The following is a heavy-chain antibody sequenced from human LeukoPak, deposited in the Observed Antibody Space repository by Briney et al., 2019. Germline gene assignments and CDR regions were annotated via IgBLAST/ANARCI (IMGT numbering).Heavy chain of an antibody. J-gene: IGHJ4*02. CDR1: GDPISSSNYY. CDR3: ARGGIYYHFDY. CDR2: IYYSGNT. D-gene: IGHD1-26*01. Sequence: PSETLSLTCTVSGDPISSSNYYWGWIRQPPGKGLEWIASIYYSGNTYYKPSLKSRVTISVDTSKNQFSLKLSSVTAADTAVYFCARGGIYYHFDYWGQGTLVTVSS. V-gene: IGHV4-39*01.